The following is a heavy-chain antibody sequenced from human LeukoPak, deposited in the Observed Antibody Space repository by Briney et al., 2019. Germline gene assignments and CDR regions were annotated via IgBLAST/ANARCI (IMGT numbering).Heavy chain of an antibody. J-gene: IGHJ5*02. CDR1: GFTLSSYW. Sequence: GGSLRLSCAVSGFTLSSYWMHWVRQAPGKGLVWVSRISADGSSTNYADSVKGRFTISRDNAKTTVYPKMNSVRAEDTAVYYCARTPIIANNWFDPWGQGTLVTVSS. CDR3: ARTPIIANNWFDP. V-gene: IGHV3-74*01. CDR2: ISADGSST. D-gene: IGHD2-15*01.